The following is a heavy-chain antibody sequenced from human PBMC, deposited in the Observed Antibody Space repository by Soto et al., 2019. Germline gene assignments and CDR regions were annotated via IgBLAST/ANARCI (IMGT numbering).Heavy chain of an antibody. CDR3: AGGPHTVIAPAGNYDYYGMDV. D-gene: IGHD6-13*01. V-gene: IGHV3-30*04. CDR2: IQYDGRNK. J-gene: IGHJ6*02. Sequence: GGSLRLSCAASGCTFSSYAMHWVRKAPGKGLEWVAVIQYDGRNKYYADSVKGRFTISRDKSKDSLYLQMNSLRAADTAVYYCAGGPHTVIAPAGNYDYYGMDVWGQGTTVTVSS. CDR1: GCTFSSYA.